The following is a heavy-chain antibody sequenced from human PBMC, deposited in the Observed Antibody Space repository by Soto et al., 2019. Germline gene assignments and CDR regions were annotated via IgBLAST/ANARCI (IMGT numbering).Heavy chain of an antibody. CDR2: INPSGGST. D-gene: IGHD3-10*01. CDR1: GYTFTRYT. V-gene: IGHV1-46*01. CDR3: ARGLFPSDYYYGMDV. Sequence: ASVKVSCKASGYTFTRYTMHWVRQAPGQGLEWMGIINPSGGSTSYAQKFQGRVTMTRDTSTSTVYMELSSLRSEDTAVYYCARGLFPSDYYYGMDVWGQGTTVTVSS. J-gene: IGHJ6*02.